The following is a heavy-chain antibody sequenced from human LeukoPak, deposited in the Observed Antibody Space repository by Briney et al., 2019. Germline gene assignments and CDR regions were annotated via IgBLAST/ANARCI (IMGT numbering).Heavy chain of an antibody. CDR3: ARYTGGGVY. Sequence: WGPLRLSCAVSGFTFSSGYMHWVRQPPGKGPVWVSRISSDGSNTIYADSVKGRFTISRDDARNTLYLQMNSLRDADTAVYYCARYTGGGVYWGQGTLVTVSS. CDR2: ISSDGSNT. J-gene: IGHJ4*02. D-gene: IGHD1-14*01. V-gene: IGHV3-74*01. CDR1: GFTFSSGY.